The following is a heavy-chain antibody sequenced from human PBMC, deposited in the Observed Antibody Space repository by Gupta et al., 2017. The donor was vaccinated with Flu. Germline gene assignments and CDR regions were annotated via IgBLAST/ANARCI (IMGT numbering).Heavy chain of an antibody. V-gene: IGHV3-23*01. J-gene: IGHJ4*02. CDR3: AKVSLFGLASGYVCY. Sequence: EVQLLESGGGLVQPGGSLRLSCAVSGFTFSSYAMSWVRQAPGKGLEWVSAISGSGGSTYYADSVKGRFTISRDNSKNTLYLQMNSLRAEDTAVYYCAKVSLFGLASGYVCYWGQGTLVTVSS. CDR2: ISGSGGST. D-gene: IGHD5-12*01. CDR1: GFTFSSYA.